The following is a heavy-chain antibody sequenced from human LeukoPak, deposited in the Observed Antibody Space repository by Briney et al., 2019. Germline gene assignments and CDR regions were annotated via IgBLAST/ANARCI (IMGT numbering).Heavy chain of an antibody. Sequence: SVKVSCKASGGTFSSYAISWVRQAPGQGLEWMGGIIPIFGTANYAQKFQGRVTITTDESTSTAYMELSSLRSEDTAVYYCAREGGIVATIEFGTSFDYWGQGTLVTVSS. J-gene: IGHJ4*02. D-gene: IGHD5-12*01. CDR2: IIPIFGTA. CDR3: AREGGIVATIEFGTSFDY. V-gene: IGHV1-69*05. CDR1: GGTFSSYA.